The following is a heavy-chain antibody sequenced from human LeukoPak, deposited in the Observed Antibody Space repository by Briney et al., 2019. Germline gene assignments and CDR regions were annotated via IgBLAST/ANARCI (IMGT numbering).Heavy chain of an antibody. CDR2: VYYSGST. V-gene: IGHV4-39*07. CDR3: ARDLYRYSGSYLGGDFDY. D-gene: IGHD1-26*01. CDR1: GGSISSSSYY. J-gene: IGHJ4*02. Sequence: PSETLSLTCTVSGGSISSSSYYWGWIRQPPGKGLGWIGRVYYSGSTYYNPSLKSRVTISVDTSKNQFSLKLSSVTAADTAVYYCARDLYRYSGSYLGGDFDYWGQGTLVTVSS.